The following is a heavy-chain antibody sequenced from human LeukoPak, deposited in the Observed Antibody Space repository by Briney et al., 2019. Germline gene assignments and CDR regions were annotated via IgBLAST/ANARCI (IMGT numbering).Heavy chain of an antibody. V-gene: IGHV3-48*02. J-gene: IGHJ4*02. D-gene: IGHD2-2*01. CDR3: ASGLVPARFDD. CDR2: ISSSTSTM. Sequence: GGSLRLSCVGSGFTFSNYNMNWVRQAPGKGLEWVSFISSSTSTMYYADSVKGRFTISRDNAKNSLFLQMNSLGDDDTAVYYCASGLVPARFDDWGQGILVTVSS. CDR1: GFTFSNYN.